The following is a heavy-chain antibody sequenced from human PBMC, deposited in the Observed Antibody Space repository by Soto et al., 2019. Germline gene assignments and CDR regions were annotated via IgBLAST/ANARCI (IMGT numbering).Heavy chain of an antibody. J-gene: IGHJ2*01. Sequence: QVQLVESGGGVVQSGRSLRLSCAASEFPFSCYGMHWVRQAPGKGLEWVAVISHDGSTKYYADSVKGRFTISRDNSKNTLYLQMNSLRAEDTAVYYCAKPFQRSGYYYDFWYFDLWGRGTLVTVSS. CDR2: ISHDGSTK. CDR1: EFPFSCYG. D-gene: IGHD3-22*01. CDR3: AKPFQRSGYYYDFWYFDL. V-gene: IGHV3-30*18.